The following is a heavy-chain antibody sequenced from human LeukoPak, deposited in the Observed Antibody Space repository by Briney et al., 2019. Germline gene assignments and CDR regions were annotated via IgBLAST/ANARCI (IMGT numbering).Heavy chain of an antibody. CDR3: AKVPFTMVRGVIIRWFDP. D-gene: IGHD3-10*01. CDR1: GFTFSNYD. V-gene: IGHV3-23*01. J-gene: IGHJ5*02. CDR2: ISGSGYST. Sequence: PGGSLRLSCAASGFTFSNYDMSWVRQAPGKGLEWVSAISGSGYSTYYADSVKGRFTISRDNSKNTLYLQMNSLRAEDTAVYYCAKVPFTMVRGVIIRWFDPWGQGTLVTVSS.